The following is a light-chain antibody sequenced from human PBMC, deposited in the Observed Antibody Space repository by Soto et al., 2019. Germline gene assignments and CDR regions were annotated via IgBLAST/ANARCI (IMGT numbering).Light chain of an antibody. J-gene: IGKJ4*01. CDR2: DAS. V-gene: IGKV3-11*01. Sequence: EIVMTQSPATLSVSPGEIATLSCRACQSVSSNLAWYQQKPGQAPRLLIYDASNRATGIPARFSGSGSGTAFTLTISSLEPEDFAVYYCQQRSNWPLNFGGGTKVDIK. CDR1: QSVSSN. CDR3: QQRSNWPLN.